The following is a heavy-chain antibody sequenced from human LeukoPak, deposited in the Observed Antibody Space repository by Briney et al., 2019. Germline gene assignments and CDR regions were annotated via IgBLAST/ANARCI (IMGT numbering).Heavy chain of an antibody. J-gene: IGHJ5*02. V-gene: IGHV3-30-3*01. CDR2: ISYDGSNK. CDR3: ARDGTYYDFWSGYSNWFDP. CDR1: GFTFSSYA. Sequence: GGSLRLSCAASGFTFSSYAMSWVRQAPGKGLEWVAVISYDGSNKYYADSVKGRFTISRDNSKNTLYLQMNSLRAEDTAVYYCARDGTYYDFWSGYSNWFDPWGQGTLVTVSS. D-gene: IGHD3-3*01.